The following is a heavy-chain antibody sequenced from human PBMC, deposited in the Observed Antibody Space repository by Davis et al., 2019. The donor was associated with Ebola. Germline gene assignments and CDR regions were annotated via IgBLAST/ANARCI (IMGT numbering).Heavy chain of an antibody. CDR2: INPNSGNT. D-gene: IGHD7-27*01. CDR1: GYTFTGYY. CDR3: ARDGSTSDQKSGELDY. J-gene: IGHJ4*02. Sequence: AASAMVSCKASGYTFTGYYMHWVRQAPGQGLEWMGWINPNSGNTNYAQKFQGRVTMTRDTSITTAYMELSRLRSDDTAVYYCARDGSTSDQKSGELDYWGQGPLVTVSS. V-gene: IGHV1-2*02.